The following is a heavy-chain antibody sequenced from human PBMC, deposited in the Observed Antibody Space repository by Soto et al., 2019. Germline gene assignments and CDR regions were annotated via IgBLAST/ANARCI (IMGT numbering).Heavy chain of an antibody. Sequence: ASVKVSCKASGYTFTGYYMHWVRQAPGQGLEWMGWINPNSGGTNYAQKFQGWVTMTRDTSISTAYMELSRLRSDDTAVYYCARAQSHPDTAMVRYYYYGMDVWGQGTTVTVSS. CDR3: ARAQSHPDTAMVRYYYYGMDV. CDR2: INPNSGGT. CDR1: GYTFTGYY. D-gene: IGHD5-18*01. J-gene: IGHJ6*02. V-gene: IGHV1-2*04.